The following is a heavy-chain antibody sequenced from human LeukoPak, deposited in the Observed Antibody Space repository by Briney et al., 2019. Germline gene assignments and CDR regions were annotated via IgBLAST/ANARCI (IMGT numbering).Heavy chain of an antibody. CDR1: GLTFSNYA. CDR3: AKVSRFFGGHFEY. CDR2: ISGNGAST. J-gene: IGHJ4*02. D-gene: IGHD3-16*01. V-gene: IGHV3-23*01. Sequence: KSGGSPRLSCAASGLTFSNYALNWVRQAPGKGLEWVSAISGNGASTYYADSVKGRFTISRDSSKNILYLQMNSLRAEDTAIYYCAKVSRFFGGHFEYWGQGTLVTVSS.